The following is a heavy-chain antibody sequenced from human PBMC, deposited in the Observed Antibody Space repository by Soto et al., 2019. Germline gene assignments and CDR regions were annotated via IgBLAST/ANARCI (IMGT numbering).Heavy chain of an antibody. Sequence: PGESLKISCAASGFTFSRYAMNWVRQAPGKGLEWVSHISGTSVYIHYADSVKGRFTISRDNAKNSVYLQMDSLRVEDTAVYYCAREGALKPFSSWGQGALVTVSS. CDR1: GFTFSRYA. CDR2: ISGTSVYI. V-gene: IGHV3-21*01. J-gene: IGHJ5*02. CDR3: AREGALKPFSS.